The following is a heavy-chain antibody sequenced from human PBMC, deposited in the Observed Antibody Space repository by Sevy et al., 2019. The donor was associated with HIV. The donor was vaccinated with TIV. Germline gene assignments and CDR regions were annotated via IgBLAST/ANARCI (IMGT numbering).Heavy chain of an antibody. CDR1: GLSFSDYS. CDR2: ISGSSSTI. J-gene: IGHJ4*02. Sequence: GGSLRLSCAASGLSFSDYSMNWVRQAPGKGLEWVSYISGSSSTIYYADSVKSRFTISRDNAKNSLYLQMNTLRDEDTAIYYCASGIFNFDYWGRGTLVTVSS. V-gene: IGHV3-48*02. CDR3: ASGIFNFDY. D-gene: IGHD3-9*01.